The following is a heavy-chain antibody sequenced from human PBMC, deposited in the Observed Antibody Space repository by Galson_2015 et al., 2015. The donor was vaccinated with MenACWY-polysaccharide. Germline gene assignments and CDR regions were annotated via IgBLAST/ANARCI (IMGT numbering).Heavy chain of an antibody. CDR2: IQRDGSGR. CDR3: ARRCEYSANYVGD. V-gene: IGHV3-74*01. D-gene: IGHD6-6*01. Sequence: SLRLSCAASGFTFGNAGLNWVRHAAGKGLGWVARIQRDGSGRCNADSVMGRFTISRDNAKNILHLQMNGLRGEDTAVYYCARRCEYSANYVGDWGQGTLVTVSS. J-gene: IGHJ4*02. CDR1: GFTFGNAG.